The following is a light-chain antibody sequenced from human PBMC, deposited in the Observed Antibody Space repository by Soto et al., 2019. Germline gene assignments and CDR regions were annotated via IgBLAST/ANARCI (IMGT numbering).Light chain of an antibody. CDR1: SSDVGGYNY. Sequence: QSVLAQPRSVSGSPGQSVTISCTGTSSDVGGYNYVSWYQQHPGKAPKLMIYDVSKRPSGVPDRFSGSKSGNTASLTISGLQAEDEADYYCCSYAGSYKDVFXTGTKLTVL. V-gene: IGLV2-11*01. J-gene: IGLJ1*01. CDR3: CSYAGSYKDV. CDR2: DVS.